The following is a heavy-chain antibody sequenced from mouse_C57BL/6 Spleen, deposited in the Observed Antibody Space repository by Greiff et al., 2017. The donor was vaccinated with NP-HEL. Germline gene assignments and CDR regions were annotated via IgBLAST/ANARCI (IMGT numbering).Heavy chain of an antibody. CDR1: GYTFTSYW. CDR3: ARSGDSYYFDY. V-gene: IGHV1-64*01. Sequence: QVQLQQPGAELVKPGASVKLSCKASGYTFTSYWMHWVKQRPGQGLEWIGMIHPNSGSTNYNEKFKSKATLTVDKSSSTAYMQLSSLTSEDTAVYYCARSGDSYYFDYWGQGTTLTASS. J-gene: IGHJ2*01. D-gene: IGHD3-1*01. CDR2: IHPNSGST.